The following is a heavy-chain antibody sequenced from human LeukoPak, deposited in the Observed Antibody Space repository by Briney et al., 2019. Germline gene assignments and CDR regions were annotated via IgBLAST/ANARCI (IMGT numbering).Heavy chain of an antibody. Sequence: PSETLSLTCAVYGGPFSGYYWSWIRQPPGKGLEWIGEINHSGSTNYNPSLKSRVTISVDTSKNQFSLKLSSVTAADTAVYYCARGRTAAAGPFDYWGQGTLVTVSS. J-gene: IGHJ4*02. V-gene: IGHV4-34*01. CDR3: ARGRTAAAGPFDY. CDR2: INHSGST. CDR1: GGPFSGYY. D-gene: IGHD6-13*01.